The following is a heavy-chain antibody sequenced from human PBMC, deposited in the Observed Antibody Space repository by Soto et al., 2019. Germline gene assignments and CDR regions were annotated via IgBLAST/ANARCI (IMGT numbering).Heavy chain of an antibody. CDR1: GFTFSRYA. D-gene: IGHD3-3*01. V-gene: IGHV3-23*01. Sequence: EVQLLESGGGLVQPGGSLRLSCAASGFTFSRYAMSWVRQAPGKGLEWVSAISGSGGSTYYADSVKGRFTISRDNSKNTLYLQMNSLRAEDTAVYYCAKWVVGGRFFDYWGQGTLVTVSS. J-gene: IGHJ4*02. CDR2: ISGSGGST. CDR3: AKWVVGGRFFDY.